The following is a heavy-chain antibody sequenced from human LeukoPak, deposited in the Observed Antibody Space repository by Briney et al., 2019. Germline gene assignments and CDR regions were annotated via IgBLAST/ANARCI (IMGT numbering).Heavy chain of an antibody. D-gene: IGHD1-26*01. J-gene: IGHJ4*02. CDR2: ISGSGGTT. V-gene: IGHV3-23*01. CDR1: GFTFSGYT. CDR3: AKGVRWELPVDY. Sequence: GGSLRLSCAASGFTFSGYTMTWVRQAPGKGLEWVSGISGSGGTTYYADSVKGRFTISRDNSKNTLYLQMNSLRAEDTAVYYCAKGVRWELPVDYWGQGTLVTVSS.